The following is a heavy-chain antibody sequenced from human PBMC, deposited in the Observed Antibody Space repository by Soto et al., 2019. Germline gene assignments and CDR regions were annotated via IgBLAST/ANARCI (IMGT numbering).Heavy chain of an antibody. V-gene: IGHV1-18*01. CDR1: AYTFSNYG. J-gene: IGHJ6*02. Sequence: ASVKVSCKASAYTFSNYGMSWVRQAPGQGLEWMGWISAYNGNTNYAQKFQGRVTLTTDTSTSTAYMELRSLRSDDTAVYYCERVGLGGSYYYGMDVWGQGTTVTVSS. CDR2: ISAYNGNT. D-gene: IGHD3-16*01. CDR3: ERVGLGGSYYYGMDV.